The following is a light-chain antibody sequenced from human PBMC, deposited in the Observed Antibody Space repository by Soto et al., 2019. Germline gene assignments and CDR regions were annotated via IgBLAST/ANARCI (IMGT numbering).Light chain of an antibody. Sequence: EIVLTQSPATLSLSPGERATLSCRASQSVGRSLAWYQQKPGQAPRLLIYDTSNRATGIPARFSGSGSGTDFTLTISSLEPEDFAVYYCQQYGSSPRTFGQGTKVEIK. V-gene: IGKV3-11*01. CDR3: QQYGSSPRT. CDR1: QSVGRS. CDR2: DTS. J-gene: IGKJ1*01.